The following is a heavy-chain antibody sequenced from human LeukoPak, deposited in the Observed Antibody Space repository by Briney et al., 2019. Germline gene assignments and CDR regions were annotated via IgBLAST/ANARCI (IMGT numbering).Heavy chain of an antibody. J-gene: IGHJ5*02. V-gene: IGHV4-39*02. CDR1: GGSISSSSYY. Sequence: SETLSLTCTVSGGSISSSSYYWGWIRQPPGKGLEWIGSIYYSGSTYYNPSLKSRVTISVDTSKNQFSLKLSSVTAADTAVYYCAREHPRFPITIWNYASGNNWFDPWGQGTLVTVSS. CDR3: AREHPRFPITIWNYASGNNWFDP. D-gene: IGHD1-7*01. CDR2: IYYSGST.